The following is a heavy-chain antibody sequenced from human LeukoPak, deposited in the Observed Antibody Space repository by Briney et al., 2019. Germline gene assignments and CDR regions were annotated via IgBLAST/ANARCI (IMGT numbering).Heavy chain of an antibody. CDR1: GFTFSDYS. J-gene: IGHJ4*02. D-gene: IGHD6-13*01. V-gene: IGHV3-48*01. CDR3: VRDMTSRSWHAFDF. Sequence: TGGSLRLSCAASGFTFSDYSMDWVCQAPGKGLEWLAYITTDFTNIHYADSVEGRFTISRDNAKNSLYLQMNNLRADDTAVYYCVRDMTSRSWHAFDFWGQGTLVTVSS. CDR2: ITTDFTNI.